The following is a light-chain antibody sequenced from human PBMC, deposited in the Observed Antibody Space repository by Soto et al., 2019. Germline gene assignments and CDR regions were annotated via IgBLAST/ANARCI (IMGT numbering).Light chain of an antibody. CDR2: DAS. CDR1: QSVSSS. CDR3: QHRSSWPYT. V-gene: IGKV3-11*01. Sequence: EIVLTQSPATLSSSPGERATLSCRASQSVSSSLNWYQQKPGQAPRLLIYDASSRATGIPARFSGSGSGTDFTLTISSLELEDFAVYYCQHRSSWPYTFGQGTKLEIK. J-gene: IGKJ2*01.